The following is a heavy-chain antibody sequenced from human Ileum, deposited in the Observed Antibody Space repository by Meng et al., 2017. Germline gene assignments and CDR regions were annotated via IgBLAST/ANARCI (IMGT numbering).Heavy chain of an antibody. CDR3: ARGTDYGDSYYFDF. CDR1: SGSLTSSGSY. CDR2: IYYRGTT. Sequence: QLQLQVSGPGLLEPSEILSLTCVVSSGSLTSSGSYWGWVRQSPGKGLEWIATIYYRGTTYYNPSLKSRVTISIDTSKSQVSLEMASVVAADSGLFYCARGTDYGDSYYFDFWGPGFLVTVSS. V-gene: IGHV4-39*02. D-gene: IGHD4-17*01. J-gene: IGHJ4*01.